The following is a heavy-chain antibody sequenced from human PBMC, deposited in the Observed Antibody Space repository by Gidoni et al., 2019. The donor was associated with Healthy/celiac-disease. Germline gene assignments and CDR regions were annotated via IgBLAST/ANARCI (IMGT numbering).Heavy chain of an antibody. Sequence: QVQLQQWGAGLLKPSETLSLTCAVYGGSFSGYYWSWIRQPPGKGLEWIGEINHSGSTNYNPSLKSRVTISVDTSKNQFSLKLSSVTAADTAVYYCARGAPSGSYRKRGFDYWGQGTLVTVSS. V-gene: IGHV4-34*01. CDR3: ARGAPSGSYRKRGFDY. CDR1: GGSFSGYY. D-gene: IGHD1-26*01. J-gene: IGHJ4*02. CDR2: INHSGST.